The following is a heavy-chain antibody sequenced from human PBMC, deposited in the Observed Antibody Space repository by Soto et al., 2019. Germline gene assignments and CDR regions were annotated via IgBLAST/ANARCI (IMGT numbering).Heavy chain of an antibody. CDR3: AKEGGLSGSYYVSSSYYFDY. Sequence: QVQLVESGGGVVQPGRSLRLSCVASGFTFSSYGMHWVRQAPGKGLELVAIISYDGSNTYYADSAKGRFTISRDNSKNTLDLQMNSLRAEDTSVYYYAKEGGLSGSYYVSSSYYFDYWGQGTLVTVSS. J-gene: IGHJ4*02. CDR1: GFTFSSYG. V-gene: IGHV3-30*18. CDR2: ISYDGSNT. D-gene: IGHD1-26*01.